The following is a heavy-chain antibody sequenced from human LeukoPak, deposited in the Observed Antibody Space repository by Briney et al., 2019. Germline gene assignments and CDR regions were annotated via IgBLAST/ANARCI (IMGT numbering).Heavy chain of an antibody. J-gene: IGHJ4*02. D-gene: IGHD3-22*01. CDR3: ARDRGYYDSSGDFDY. Sequence: GGSLRLSCAASGFTFSSYSTNRVRQAPGKGLEWVSYISSSSSTIYYADSVKGRFTISRDNAKNSLYLQMNSLRAEDTAVYYCARDRGYYDSSGDFDYWGQGTLVTVSS. V-gene: IGHV3-48*04. CDR2: ISSSSSTI. CDR1: GFTFSSYS.